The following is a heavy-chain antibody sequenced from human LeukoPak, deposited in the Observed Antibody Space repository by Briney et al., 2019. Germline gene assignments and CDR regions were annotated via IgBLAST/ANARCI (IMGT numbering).Heavy chain of an antibody. CDR2: ISYDGSNK. CDR3: ARVPMVRGVIPTYYYYYYYMDV. Sequence: GGSLRLSCVASGFTFSRYGMHWVRQAPGKGLEWVALISYDGSNKYYADSVKGRFTISRDNAKNSLYLQMNSLRAEDTAVYYCARVPMVRGVIPTYYYYYYYMDVWGKGTTVTISS. CDR1: GFTFSRYG. V-gene: IGHV3-30*03. D-gene: IGHD3-10*01. J-gene: IGHJ6*03.